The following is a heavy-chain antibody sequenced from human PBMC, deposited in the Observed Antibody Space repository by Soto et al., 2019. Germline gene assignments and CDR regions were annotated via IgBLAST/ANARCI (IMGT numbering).Heavy chain of an antibody. D-gene: IGHD6-13*01. J-gene: IGHJ4*02. CDR3: ARVAFEGAAAYYFDY. Sequence: SETLSLTCTVSGGSISSGGYYWSWIRQHPGKGLEWIGYIYYSGSTYYNPSLKSRDTISVDTSKNQFSLKLSSVTAADTAVYYCARVAFEGAAAYYFDYWGQGTLVTVSS. V-gene: IGHV4-31*03. CDR1: GGSISSGGYY. CDR2: IYYSGST.